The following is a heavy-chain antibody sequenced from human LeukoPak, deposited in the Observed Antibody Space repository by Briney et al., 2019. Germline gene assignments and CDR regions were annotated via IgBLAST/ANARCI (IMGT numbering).Heavy chain of an antibody. Sequence: PSETLSLTRAVYGGSFSGYYWSWIRQPPGKGLEWGGEINHSGSTNYNPSLNSRVTISVDTSKNQFSLKLSSVTAADPAVYYCARGRVTYYDFWSGYYIVYYFDYWRQGTLDTVSS. CDR1: GGSFSGYY. J-gene: IGHJ4*02. V-gene: IGHV4-34*01. CDR2: INHSGST. CDR3: ARGRVTYYDFWSGYYIVYYFDY. D-gene: IGHD3-3*01.